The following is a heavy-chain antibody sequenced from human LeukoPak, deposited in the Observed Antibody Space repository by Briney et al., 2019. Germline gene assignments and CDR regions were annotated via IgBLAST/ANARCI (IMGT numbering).Heavy chain of an antibody. Sequence: ASVKVSCKVSGYTLTELSMHWVRQAPGKGLEWMGGLDPEDGETIYAQKFQGRVTMTEDTSTDTAYMELSSLRSEDTAVYYCATGWGIVVAPDAFDIWGQGTMVTVSS. D-gene: IGHD3-22*01. CDR1: GYTLTELS. CDR3: ATGWGIVVAPDAFDI. V-gene: IGHV1-24*01. CDR2: LDPEDGET. J-gene: IGHJ3*02.